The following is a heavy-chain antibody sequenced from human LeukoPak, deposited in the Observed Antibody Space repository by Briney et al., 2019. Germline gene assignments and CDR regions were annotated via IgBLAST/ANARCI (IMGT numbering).Heavy chain of an antibody. J-gene: IGHJ4*02. CDR2: IYSDGRT. CDR3: AKLKGWYGEGYFDY. Sequence: AGGSLRLSCAASGFAVSSNYMSWVRQAPGKGLEWVSVIYSDGRTYYADSVKGRFTISRDISKNTLFLQMTSLRAEDTAVYYCAKLKGWYGEGYFDYWGQGTLVTVPS. V-gene: IGHV3-53*01. D-gene: IGHD3-10*01. CDR1: GFAVSSNY.